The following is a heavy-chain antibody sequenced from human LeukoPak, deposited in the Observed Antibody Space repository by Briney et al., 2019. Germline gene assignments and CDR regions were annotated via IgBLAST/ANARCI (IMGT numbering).Heavy chain of an antibody. Sequence: GRSLRLSCAASGFTFSSYAMHWVRQAPGKVLEWVAVISYDGSNKYYADSVKGRFTTYRDNSKKTLYLQMNSLRAEDTAVYYSSSWTNWGQGTLVTVSS. D-gene: IGHD6-13*01. V-gene: IGHV3-30-3*01. J-gene: IGHJ4*02. CDR3: SSWTN. CDR2: ISYDGSNK. CDR1: GFTFSSYA.